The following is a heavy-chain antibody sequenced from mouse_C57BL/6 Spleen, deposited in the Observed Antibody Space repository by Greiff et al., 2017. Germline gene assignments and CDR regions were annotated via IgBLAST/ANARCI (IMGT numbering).Heavy chain of an antibody. Sequence: QVQLQQPGAELVKPGASVKLSCKASGYTFTSYWMHWVKQRPGQGLEWIGNINPSNGCTNYNQKFKSKATLTVDKSSSTAYMQLSSLTYEDSAVYSSARSGLHFFDFSDRGHGTPVTVAT. CDR3: ARSGLHFFDFSD. CDR2: INPSNGCT. V-gene: IGHV1-53*01. D-gene: IGHD2-2*01. CDR1: GYTFTSYW. J-gene: IGHJ3*01.